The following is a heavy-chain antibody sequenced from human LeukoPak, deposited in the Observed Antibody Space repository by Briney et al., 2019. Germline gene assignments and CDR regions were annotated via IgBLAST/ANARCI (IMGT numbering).Heavy chain of an antibody. J-gene: IGHJ5*02. CDR1: GYSISSGYY. Sequence: SETLSLTCTVSGYSISSGYYWGWIRRPPGKGLEWIGNIYPSGTTYYNPSLKTRVTISVDTSKNQFSLKLSSVTAADTAVYFCARAYSSSWYVNWFDPWGQGTLVTVSS. V-gene: IGHV4-38-2*02. CDR2: IYPSGTT. D-gene: IGHD6-13*01. CDR3: ARAYSSSWYVNWFDP.